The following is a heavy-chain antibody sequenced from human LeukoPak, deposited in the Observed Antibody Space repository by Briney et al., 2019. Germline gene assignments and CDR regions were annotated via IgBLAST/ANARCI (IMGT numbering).Heavy chain of an antibody. CDR3: ARAPSGWSDYWYFDL. CDR2: IYSGGVT. Sequence: PGRPLRLSCAASGFTVSSNYMSWVRQAPGKGLEWVSLIYSGGVTYYADSVKGRFIISRDNSKNTLFLQMNSLRAEDTAVYYCARAPSGWSDYWYFDLWGRGTLVTVSS. D-gene: IGHD6-19*01. V-gene: IGHV3-53*01. J-gene: IGHJ2*01. CDR1: GFTVSSNY.